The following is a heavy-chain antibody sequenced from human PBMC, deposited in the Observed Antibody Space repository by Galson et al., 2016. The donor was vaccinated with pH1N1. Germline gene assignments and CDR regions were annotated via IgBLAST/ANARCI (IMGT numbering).Heavy chain of an antibody. CDR3: AICHGSETASVWGDY. CDR1: GYSFTTSW. J-gene: IGHJ4*02. V-gene: IGHV5-51*01. Sequence: QSGAEVKKPGKSLKISCRGSGYSFTTSWIGWVRQMPGKGLEWMGIIYAGDSDTRYSPSFQGHVTISVDKSINTAYLPWSSLEASDTAMYSCAICHGSETASVWGDYWGQGTLVTVSS. D-gene: IGHD3-16*01. CDR2: IYAGDSDT.